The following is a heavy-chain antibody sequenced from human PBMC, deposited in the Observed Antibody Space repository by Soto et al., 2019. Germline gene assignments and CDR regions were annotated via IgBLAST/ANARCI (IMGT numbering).Heavy chain of an antibody. CDR3: ARVPYWSTKVDYGMDV. CDR2: IYYSGST. D-gene: IGHD1-1*01. Sequence: SETLSLTCTVSGGSISSYYWSWIRQPPGKGLEWIGYIYYSGSTNYNPSLKSRVTISVDTSKNQFSLKLSSVTAADTAVYYCARVPYWSTKVDYGMDVWGQGTTVTVSS. CDR1: GGSISSYY. J-gene: IGHJ6*02. V-gene: IGHV4-59*01.